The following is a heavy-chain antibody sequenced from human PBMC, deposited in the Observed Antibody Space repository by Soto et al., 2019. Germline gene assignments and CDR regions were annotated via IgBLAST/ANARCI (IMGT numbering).Heavy chain of an antibody. Sequence: QVQLVQSGAEVKKPGSSVKVSCKASGDTFSRYAISWVRQAPGQGLEWMGGIKPIFGTTNYAQKFRGRVTITADESTGTAYMELISLRFEDTAVYYCAREGGFSERQQFDSWGQGTLVTVSS. CDR2: IKPIFGTT. CDR1: GDTFSRYA. V-gene: IGHV1-69*01. CDR3: AREGGFSERQQFDS. D-gene: IGHD3-3*01. J-gene: IGHJ4*02.